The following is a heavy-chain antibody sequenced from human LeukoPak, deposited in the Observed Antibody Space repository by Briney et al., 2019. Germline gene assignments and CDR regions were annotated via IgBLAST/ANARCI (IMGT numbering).Heavy chain of an antibody. V-gene: IGHV1-46*01. J-gene: IGHJ3*02. D-gene: IGHD1-26*01. CDR2: INPSGGST. CDR1: GYTFTSYY. Sequence: ASVKVSCKASGYTFTSYYMHWVRQAPGQGLEWMGIINPSGGSTSYAQKFQGRVTMTRDMSTSTVYMELSSLRSEDTAVYYCARPTQMYSGGKVAFDIWGQGTMVTVSS. CDR3: ARPTQMYSGGKVAFDI.